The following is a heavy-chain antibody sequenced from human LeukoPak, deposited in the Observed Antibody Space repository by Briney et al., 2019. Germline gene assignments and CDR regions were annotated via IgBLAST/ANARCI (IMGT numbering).Heavy chain of an antibody. CDR2: IDPHTGDR. J-gene: IGHJ4*02. CDR3: ARVPRRGHNYGFDY. Sequence: ASVKVSCKASGYIFNSYYLHWMRQAPGRGPERLGWIDPHTGDRVYAQKFQGRVTMARDTSISTAYLELNWLGSADTAVYFCARVPRRGHNYGFDYWGQGTLVTVSS. CDR1: GYIFNSYY. V-gene: IGHV1-2*02. D-gene: IGHD5-18*01.